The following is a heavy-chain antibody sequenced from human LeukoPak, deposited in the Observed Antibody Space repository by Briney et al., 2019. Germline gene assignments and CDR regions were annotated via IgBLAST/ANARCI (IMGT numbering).Heavy chain of an antibody. V-gene: IGHV3-30*03. D-gene: IGHD1-26*01. Sequence: PGGSLRLSCAASGFTFSSYAMHWVRQAPGKGLEWVAVLSYDGSGRYFADSVQGRFTISRDNSKNTLYLQMNRLRPEDTAVYYCARDSGGSYYAINWFDPWGQGTLVTVSS. CDR2: LSYDGSGR. CDR3: ARDSGGSYYAINWFDP. CDR1: GFTFSSYA. J-gene: IGHJ5*02.